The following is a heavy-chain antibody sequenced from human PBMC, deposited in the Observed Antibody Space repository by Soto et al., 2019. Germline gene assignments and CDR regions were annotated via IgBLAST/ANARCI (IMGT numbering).Heavy chain of an antibody. Sequence: PSETLSLTCTVSGGSISSSRYYWGWIRQPPGKGLEWIGSVYYSGNAYYNPSLKSRVTVSVDTSKKQFSLKLSSVTAADTAVYYCASANADIVVVVAATPLAAFDVWGQGTMVTVSS. V-gene: IGHV4-39*01. CDR3: ASANADIVVVVAATPLAAFDV. J-gene: IGHJ3*01. CDR1: GGSISSSRYY. D-gene: IGHD2-15*01. CDR2: VYYSGNA.